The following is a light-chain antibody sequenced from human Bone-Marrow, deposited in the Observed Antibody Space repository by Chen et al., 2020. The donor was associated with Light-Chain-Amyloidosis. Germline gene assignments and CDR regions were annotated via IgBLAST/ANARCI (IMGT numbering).Light chain of an antibody. Sequence: QFVLTQPPSTSGTPGQRVTISCSGSGSNIGSNYVYWYQQLPGTAPKLLIYRDNQRPSGVPDRFSGSKSGTSASLAINGLRSEDEAEYYCATWDDRLIALVFGGGTKVTVL. J-gene: IGLJ3*02. CDR2: RDN. V-gene: IGLV1-47*01. CDR1: GSNIGSNY. CDR3: ATWDDRLIALV.